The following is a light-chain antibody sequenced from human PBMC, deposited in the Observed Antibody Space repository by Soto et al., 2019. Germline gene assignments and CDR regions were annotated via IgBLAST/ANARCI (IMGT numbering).Light chain of an antibody. J-gene: IGKJ5*01. CDR1: QSVSSSY. Sequence: EIVLTQSPATLSLSPGERATLSCRASQSVSSSYLAWYQQKPGQAPRLLISGASRRATGIPDRFSGAGSGTDFTLTISRLEPEDFAVYYCQQYGSSPPNTFGQGTRLEIK. CDR3: QQYGSSPPNT. CDR2: GAS. V-gene: IGKV3-20*01.